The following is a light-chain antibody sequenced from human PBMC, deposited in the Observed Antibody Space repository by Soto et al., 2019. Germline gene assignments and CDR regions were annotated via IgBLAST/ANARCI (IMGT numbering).Light chain of an antibody. Sequence: EIVMTQSPATLSVSPGERASLSCRASQSVNSNLAWYQQKPGQAPRLLIFGASTRATDIPARFSGSGSGTEFTLTISSLQSEDFAVYYCQQYNKWPLAFGHGTKVEIK. CDR3: QQYNKWPLA. CDR1: QSVNSN. V-gene: IGKV3-15*01. J-gene: IGKJ1*01. CDR2: GAS.